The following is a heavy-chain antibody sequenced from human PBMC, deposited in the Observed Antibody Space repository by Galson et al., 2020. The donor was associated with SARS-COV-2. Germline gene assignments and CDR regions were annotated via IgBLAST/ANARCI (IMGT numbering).Heavy chain of an antibody. CDR3: ARGNYDILTGYLHYYYYYMDV. CDR1: GGSISSGGYS. D-gene: IGHD3-9*01. J-gene: IGHJ6*03. CDR2: IYHSGST. V-gene: IGHV4-30-2*01. Sequence: SETLSLTCAVSGGSISSGGYSWSWIRQPPGKGLEWIGYIYHSGSTYYNPSLKSRVTISVDRSKNQFSLKLSSVTAADTAVYYCARGNYDILTGYLHYYYYYMDVWGKGTTVTVSS.